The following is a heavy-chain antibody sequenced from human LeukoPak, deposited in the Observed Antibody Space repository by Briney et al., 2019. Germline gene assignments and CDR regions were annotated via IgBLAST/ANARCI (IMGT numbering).Heavy chain of an antibody. V-gene: IGHV4-34*01. CDR1: GGSFSGYY. CDR3: ARGQGTVTTH. D-gene: IGHD4-17*01. Sequence: KPSETLSLTCAVSGGSFSGYYWAWIRQPPGKGLEWIGEINHSGSANYNPSLKSRVTISLGMSENQFSLKLTSVTAADTAVYYCARGQGTVTTHWGQGTLVTVSS. J-gene: IGHJ4*02. CDR2: INHSGSA.